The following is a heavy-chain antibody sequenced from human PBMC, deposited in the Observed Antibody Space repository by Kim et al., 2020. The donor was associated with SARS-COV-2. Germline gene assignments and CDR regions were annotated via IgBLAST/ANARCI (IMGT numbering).Heavy chain of an antibody. V-gene: IGHV3-74*01. CDR2: INSDGSST. D-gene: IGHD3-22*01. CDR1: GFTFSSYW. J-gene: IGHJ5*02. CDR3: ARVYYDSSGYVS. Sequence: GGSLRLSCAASGFTFSSYWMHWVRQAPGKGLVWVSRINSDGSSTSYADSVKGRFTISRDNAKNTLYLQMNSLRAEDTAVYYCARVYYDSSGYVSWGQGTLVTVSS.